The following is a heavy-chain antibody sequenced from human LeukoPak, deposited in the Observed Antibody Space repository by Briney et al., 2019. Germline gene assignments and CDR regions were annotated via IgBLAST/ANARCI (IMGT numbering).Heavy chain of an antibody. J-gene: IGHJ4*02. V-gene: IGHV3-30*02. CDR3: AKDFPSRDNFWSGYYTDFDY. D-gene: IGHD3-3*01. CDR1: GFSFSNYG. Sequence: GGSLRLSCAASGFSFSNYGMHWVRQPPGKGLVWVAFIRYDGSNKHYADSVKGRFSISRDNSKTTLYLQMNSLRPEDTAVYYCAKDFPSRDNFWSGYYTDFDYWGQGTLVTVSS. CDR2: IRYDGSNK.